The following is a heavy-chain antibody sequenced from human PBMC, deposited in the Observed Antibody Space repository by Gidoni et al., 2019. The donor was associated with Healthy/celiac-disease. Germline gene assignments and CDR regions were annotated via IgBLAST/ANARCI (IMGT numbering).Heavy chain of an antibody. CDR3: AREFGELSPNWFDP. J-gene: IGHJ5*02. V-gene: IGHV3-33*01. D-gene: IGHD3-10*01. Sequence: VQLVESGGGVVQPGRSLRLSCAASGFTFSSYGMHWVRQAPGKGLEWVAVIWYDGSNKYYADSVKGRFTISRDNSKNTLYLQMNSLRAEDTAVYYCAREFGELSPNWFDPWGQGTLVTVSS. CDR1: GFTFSSYG. CDR2: IWYDGSNK.